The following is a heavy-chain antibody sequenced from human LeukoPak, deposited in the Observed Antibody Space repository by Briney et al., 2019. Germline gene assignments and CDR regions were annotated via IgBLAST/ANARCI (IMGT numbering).Heavy chain of an antibody. V-gene: IGHV3-74*03. J-gene: IGHJ5*01. CDR3: ARHFDGKGSFDF. CDR2: ISSDGSDT. D-gene: IGHD4-23*01. Sequence: GGSLRLSCAASGFNFASGWMHWVRQVPGKGLVWVSRISSDGSDTTYADSVKGRFTISRDNVKKIVYLQMRSLRVEYRAVYYCARHFDGKGSFDFWGQGTLVTVSS. CDR1: GFNFASGW.